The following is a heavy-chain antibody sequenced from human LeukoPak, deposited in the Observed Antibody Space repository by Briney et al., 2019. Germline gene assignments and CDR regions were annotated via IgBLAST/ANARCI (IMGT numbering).Heavy chain of an antibody. Sequence: ASVKVSCKASGYTFTGYYMHWVRQAPGQGLEWMGCINPNSGGTNYAQKFQGRVTMTRDTSISTAYMELSRLRSDDTAVYYCARVLVNTMVTLEFDPWGQGTLVTVSS. V-gene: IGHV1-2*02. CDR1: GYTFTGYY. D-gene: IGHD3-10*01. CDR3: ARVLVNTMVTLEFDP. J-gene: IGHJ5*02. CDR2: INPNSGGT.